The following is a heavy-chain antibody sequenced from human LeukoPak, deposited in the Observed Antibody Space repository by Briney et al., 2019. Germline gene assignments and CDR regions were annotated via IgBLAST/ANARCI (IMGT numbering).Heavy chain of an antibody. J-gene: IGHJ6*02. CDR3: AKDDGRDYGSGWPIYYYGMDV. V-gene: IGHV3-30*04. D-gene: IGHD6-19*01. CDR1: GFTFGDYA. Sequence: RSLRLSCTASGFTFGDYAMSWVRQAPGKGLEWVAVISYDGSNKYYADSVKGRFTISRDNSKNTPYLQMNSLRAEDTAVYYCAKDDGRDYGSGWPIYYYGMDVWGQGTTVTVSS. CDR2: ISYDGSNK.